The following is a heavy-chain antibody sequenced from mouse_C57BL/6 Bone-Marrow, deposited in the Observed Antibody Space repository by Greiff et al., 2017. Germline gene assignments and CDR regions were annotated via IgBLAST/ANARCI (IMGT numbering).Heavy chain of an antibody. CDR1: GYTFTSYW. J-gene: IGHJ1*03. D-gene: IGHD2-1*01. CDR2: IYPGSGST. Sequence: VQLQQPGAELVKPGASVKMSCTASGYTFTSYWITWVKPRPGQGLEWIGDIYPGSGSTNYNEKFKSKATLTVDTSSSTAYMQRSSLTSEDSAVYYCARGYGNWYFDVWGTGTTVTVSS. CDR3: ARGYGNWYFDV. V-gene: IGHV1-55*01.